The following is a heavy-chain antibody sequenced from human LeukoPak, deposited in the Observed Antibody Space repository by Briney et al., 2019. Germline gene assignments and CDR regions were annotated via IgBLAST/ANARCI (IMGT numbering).Heavy chain of an antibody. CDR3: ARDRGCSSTSCYVFDY. CDR1: GGSFSGYY. D-gene: IGHD2-2*01. CDR2: IYPSGTT. Sequence: SETLSLTCAVYGGSFSGYYWSWIRQPAGKGLEWIGRIYPSGTTTYNPSLKSRVTMSVDTSKNQFSLKLTSLTAADTAVYYCARDRGCSSTSCYVFDYWGQGTLVTVSS. V-gene: IGHV4-4*07. J-gene: IGHJ4*02.